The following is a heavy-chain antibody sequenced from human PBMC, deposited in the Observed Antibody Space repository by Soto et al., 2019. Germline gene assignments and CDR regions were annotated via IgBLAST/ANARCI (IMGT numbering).Heavy chain of an antibody. J-gene: IGHJ4*02. CDR1: GGSISSGGYY. Sequence: QVQLQESGPGLVKPSQTLSLTCTVSGGSISSGGYYWSWIRQHPGKGLEWIGYIYYSGSTYYNPSLRRRVTIAVDTSKNQCSLKLSSVTAADTAVYYCAMVPKRFGELLPIDYWGQGTLVTVSS. V-gene: IGHV4-31*03. CDR3: AMVPKRFGELLPIDY. D-gene: IGHD3-10*01. CDR2: IYYSGST.